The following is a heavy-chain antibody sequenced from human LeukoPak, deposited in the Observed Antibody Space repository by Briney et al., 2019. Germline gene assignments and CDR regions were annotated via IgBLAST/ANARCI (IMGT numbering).Heavy chain of an antibody. J-gene: IGHJ4*02. CDR1: GFPFGTYN. Sequence: PGGSLRLSCAASGFPFGTYNMNWVRQAPGKGLEWVSGISGSGGSTFNADSVKGRFTISRDNSKNTLYLQMNSLRAEDTAVYYCAKAQGGYSYFDYWGQGTLVTVSS. CDR2: ISGSGGST. V-gene: IGHV3-23*01. CDR3: AKAQGGYSYFDY. D-gene: IGHD3-22*01.